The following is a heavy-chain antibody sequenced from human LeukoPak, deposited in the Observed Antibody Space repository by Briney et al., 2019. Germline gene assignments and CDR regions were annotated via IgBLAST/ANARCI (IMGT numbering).Heavy chain of an antibody. Sequence: GGSLKISCKGSGYSFTSYWIGWVRQMPGKGLEWMGIIYPGDSDTRYSPSFQGQVTISVDKSISTAYLQWSSLKASDTAMYYCARHSYGSGSYYKPYYYYGMDVWGQGTTVTVSS. V-gene: IGHV5-51*01. D-gene: IGHD3-10*01. CDR3: ARHSYGSGSYYKPYYYYGMDV. CDR2: IYPGDSDT. J-gene: IGHJ6*02. CDR1: GYSFTSYW.